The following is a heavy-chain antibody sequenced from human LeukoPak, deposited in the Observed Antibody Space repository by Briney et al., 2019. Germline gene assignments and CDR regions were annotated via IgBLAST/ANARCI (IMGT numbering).Heavy chain of an antibody. D-gene: IGHD3-10*01. CDR3: AKVPITMVRGVIILYYFDY. V-gene: IGHV3-23*01. J-gene: IGHJ4*02. Sequence: GGSLRLSCAASGFTFSSYSMNWVRQAPGKGLEWVSAISGSGGSTYYADSVKGRFTISRDNSKNTLYLQMNSLRAEDTAVYYCAKVPITMVRGVIILYYFDYWGQGTLVTVSS. CDR2: ISGSGGST. CDR1: GFTFSSYS.